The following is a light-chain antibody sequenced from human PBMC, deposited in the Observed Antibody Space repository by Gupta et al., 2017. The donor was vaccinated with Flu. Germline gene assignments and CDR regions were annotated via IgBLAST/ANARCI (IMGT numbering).Light chain of an antibody. V-gene: IGKV3-15*01. J-gene: IGKJ2*01. CDR1: QSVDKN. CDR3: QQFGPT. Sequence: EVVLTQSPATLSVSLGERATLSCRASQSVDKNLAWYQQKPGQAPRLIIFGASNRATGCPARFSGSGSGTEFTLTISGLQSEDFAVYYCQQFGPTFGQGTKL. CDR2: GAS.